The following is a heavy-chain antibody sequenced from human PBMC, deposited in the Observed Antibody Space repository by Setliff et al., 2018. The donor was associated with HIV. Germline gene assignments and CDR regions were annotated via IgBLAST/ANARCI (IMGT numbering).Heavy chain of an antibody. CDR1: GYKFTIYD. V-gene: IGHV1-8*02. CDR2: MNPNSGNT. CDR3: ARDYRQIGYCSGGSCPVYYYYMDV. Sequence: ASVKVSCKASGYKFTIYDINWVRQATGQGLEWMGWMNPNSGNTGYAQKFQGRVTMSRNTSIGTAYMELRSLRSDDAAVYYCARDYRQIGYCSGGSCPVYYYYMDVWGKGTTVTVSS. J-gene: IGHJ6*03. D-gene: IGHD2-15*01.